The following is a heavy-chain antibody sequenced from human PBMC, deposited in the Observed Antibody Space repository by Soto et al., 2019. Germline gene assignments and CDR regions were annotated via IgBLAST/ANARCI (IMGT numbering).Heavy chain of an antibody. CDR3: ARDHVGSPGDY. D-gene: IGHD1-26*01. V-gene: IGHV4-30-4*01. Sequence: SETLSLTCTVSGGSISSGDYYWSWIRQPPGKGLEWIGYIYYSGSTYYNPSLKSRVTISVDTSKNQFSLQLNSVTPEDTAVYYCARDHVGSPGDYWGQGTLVTVSS. J-gene: IGHJ4*02. CDR2: IYYSGST. CDR1: GGSISSGDYY.